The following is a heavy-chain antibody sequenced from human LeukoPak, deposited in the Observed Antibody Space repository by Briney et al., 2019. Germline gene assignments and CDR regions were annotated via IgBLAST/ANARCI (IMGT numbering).Heavy chain of an antibody. Sequence: ASVKVSCKASGYTFTGYYMYWVRQAPGQGLEWMGWINPNSGGTNYAQKFQGRVTMTRDTSISTAYMELSRLRSDDTAVCYCAKSRYSSSWYHYWGQGTLVTVSS. CDR1: GYTFTGYY. CDR2: INPNSGGT. CDR3: AKSRYSSSWYHY. J-gene: IGHJ4*02. D-gene: IGHD6-13*01. V-gene: IGHV1-2*02.